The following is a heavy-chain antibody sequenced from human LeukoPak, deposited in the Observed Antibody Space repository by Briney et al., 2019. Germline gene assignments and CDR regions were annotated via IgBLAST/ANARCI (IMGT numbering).Heavy chain of an antibody. V-gene: IGHV3-11*04. CDR1: GFTFSDYY. J-gene: IGHJ4*02. D-gene: IGHD1-26*01. CDR2: ISLSGSSI. Sequence: AGGSLRLSCAASGFTFSDYYMSWIRQAPGKGLEWLGYISLSGSSIYYADSVKGRFTISRDNANNSLYLQMNRLRDKDTAAYYCARFSVGAYYFDYWGQGTLVTVSS. CDR3: ARFSVGAYYFDY.